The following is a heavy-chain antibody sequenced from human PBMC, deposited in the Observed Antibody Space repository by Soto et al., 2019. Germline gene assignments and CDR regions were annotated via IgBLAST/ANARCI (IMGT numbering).Heavy chain of an antibody. CDR1: GGSISSYY. Sequence: SETLSLTCTVSGGSISSYYWSWIRQPPGKGLEWIGYIDYSGGTNYNPSLKSRVTISVDTSKNQFSLKLTSVTAADTAVYYCARRAAAGSTYYSYYYMDVWGKGTTVTVSS. J-gene: IGHJ6*03. V-gene: IGHV4-59*08. CDR3: ARRAAAGSTYYSYYYMDV. CDR2: IDYSGGT. D-gene: IGHD6-13*01.